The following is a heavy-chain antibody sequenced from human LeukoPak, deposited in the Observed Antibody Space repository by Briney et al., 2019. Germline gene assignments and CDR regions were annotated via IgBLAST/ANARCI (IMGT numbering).Heavy chain of an antibody. D-gene: IGHD6-19*01. Sequence: SETLSLTCAVYGGSFSGYYWSWIRQPPGKGLEWIGEINHSGSTNYNPSLKSRVTISVDTSKNQFSLKLSSVTAADTAVYYCARGLGGSSGWYFTYYYYYMDVWGKGTTVTVSS. CDR3: ARGLGGSSGWYFTYYYYYMDV. J-gene: IGHJ6*03. CDR2: INHSGST. V-gene: IGHV4-34*01. CDR1: GGSFSGYY.